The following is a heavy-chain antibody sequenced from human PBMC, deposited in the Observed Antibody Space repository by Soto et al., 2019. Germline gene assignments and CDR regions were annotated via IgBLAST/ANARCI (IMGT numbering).Heavy chain of an antibody. CDR1: GFTFSNFA. CDR2: ISYNGINI. D-gene: IGHD6-19*01. Sequence: QVQVVESGGGVVQPGRSLRLSCAASGFTFSNFAFHWVRQAPGKGLEWVTAISYNGINIYYADSVKGRFTISRDNSKKTLFLQMNSLRAEDNARYYCARGGAGASSWSFDLWGRGTMVTVSS. CDR3: ARGGAGASSWSFDL. V-gene: IGHV3-30-3*01. J-gene: IGHJ2*01.